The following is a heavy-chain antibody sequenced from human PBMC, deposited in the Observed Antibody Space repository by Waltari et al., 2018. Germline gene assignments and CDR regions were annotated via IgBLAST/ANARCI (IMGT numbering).Heavy chain of an antibody. CDR1: GGSISSGGYY. CDR2: IYYSVST. Sequence: QVQLQESGPGLVKPSQTLSLTCTVSGGSISSGGYYWSWFRQHPGKGLEWIGYIYYSVSTYYNPTLKSRVTISVDTSKNQFSLKLSSVTAADTAVYYCASPDPYYYDSSGYGAFDIWGQGTMVTVSS. J-gene: IGHJ3*02. CDR3: ASPDPYYYDSSGYGAFDI. V-gene: IGHV4-31*03. D-gene: IGHD3-22*01.